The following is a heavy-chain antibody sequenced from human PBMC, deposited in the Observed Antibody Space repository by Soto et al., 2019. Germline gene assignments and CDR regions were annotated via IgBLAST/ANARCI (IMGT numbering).Heavy chain of an antibody. CDR1: GFTFSSYG. CDR2: ISYDGSNK. CDR3: AKDANVDTAMPYYFDY. D-gene: IGHD5-18*01. V-gene: IGHV3-30*18. J-gene: IGHJ4*02. Sequence: QVQLVESGGGVVQPGRSLRLSCAASGFTFSSYGMHWVRQAPGKGLEWVAVISYDGSNKYYADSVKGRFTISRDNSKNTLYLQMNSLRAEDTALYYCAKDANVDTAMPYYFDYWGQGTLVTVSS.